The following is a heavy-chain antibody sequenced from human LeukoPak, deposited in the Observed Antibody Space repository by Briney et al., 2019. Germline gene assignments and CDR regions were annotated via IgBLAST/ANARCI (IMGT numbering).Heavy chain of an antibody. J-gene: IGHJ4*02. CDR3: ASPAAGTNSDF. CDR1: GFTFSTYD. V-gene: IGHV3-13*04. Sequence: GGSLRLSCAASGFTFSTYDMHWVRQPTGKGLEWVSTIGTAGDTYYPGSVKDRFTISRDNAKNSLYLQMNSLRAEDTAVYYCASPAAGTNSDFWGQGTLVAVSS. CDR2: IGTAGDT. D-gene: IGHD6-13*01.